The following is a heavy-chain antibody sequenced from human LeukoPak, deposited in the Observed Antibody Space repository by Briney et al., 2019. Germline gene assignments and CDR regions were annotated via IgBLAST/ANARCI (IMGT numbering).Heavy chain of an antibody. Sequence: GGSLRLSCAASGFTFSSYGMHWVRQAPGKGLEWVAFIRYDGSNKYYADSVKGRFTISRDNSKNTLYLQMNSLRAEDTAVYYCAKDLRPSTMIVVVYFDYWGQGTLDTVSS. CDR3: AKDLRPSTMIVVVYFDY. D-gene: IGHD3-22*01. CDR2: IRYDGSNK. CDR1: GFTFSSYG. J-gene: IGHJ4*02. V-gene: IGHV3-30*02.